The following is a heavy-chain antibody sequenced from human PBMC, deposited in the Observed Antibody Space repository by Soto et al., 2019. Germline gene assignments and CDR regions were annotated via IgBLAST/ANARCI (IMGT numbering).Heavy chain of an antibody. V-gene: IGHV4-59*08. CDR1: GGSISTYY. D-gene: IGHD4-17*01. J-gene: IGHJ2*01. Sequence: QVQLQESGPGLVKPSETLSLTCAVSGGSISTYYWSWIRQAPGKGLEWIGYIYYSGTTNYNPSLRSRVTIAVVTSKIQFSLKLSSVTAADTAVYYCARRDYGGYFDLWGRGTLVTVSS. CDR2: IYYSGTT. CDR3: ARRDYGGYFDL.